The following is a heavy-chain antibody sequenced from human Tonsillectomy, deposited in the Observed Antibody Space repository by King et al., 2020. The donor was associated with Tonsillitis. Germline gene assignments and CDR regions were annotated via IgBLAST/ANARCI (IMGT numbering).Heavy chain of an antibody. V-gene: IGHV3-23*04. CDR1: AFSFSNYA. CDR3: AKGTSGSYSSITTAGAFDI. J-gene: IGHJ3*02. CDR2: ISASGGKI. Sequence: VQLVESGGDLGQIGGSLRLSCAASAFSFSNYAMNWVRQAPGKGLEWGPCISASGGKIEYADSVEGRFTISSDNSTHTFYLQMYILRADDTAIYYCAKGTSGSYSSITTAGAFDIWGQGTMVTVSS. D-gene: IGHD1-26*01.